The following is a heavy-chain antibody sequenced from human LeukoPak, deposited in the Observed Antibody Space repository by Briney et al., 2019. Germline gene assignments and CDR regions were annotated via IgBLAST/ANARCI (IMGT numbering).Heavy chain of an antibody. J-gene: IGHJ4*02. Sequence: GASVNVSCTASVYTFTVYYMHWVRHAPGQGLEWMGLINPNSGGTNYAQKLQGRVTMTRDTSISTAYMELSRLRSDDTAVYYCARDSGCSGGSCYFDYWGQGTLVTVSS. D-gene: IGHD2-15*01. V-gene: IGHV1-2*02. CDR1: VYTFTVYY. CDR2: INPNSGGT. CDR3: ARDSGCSGGSCYFDY.